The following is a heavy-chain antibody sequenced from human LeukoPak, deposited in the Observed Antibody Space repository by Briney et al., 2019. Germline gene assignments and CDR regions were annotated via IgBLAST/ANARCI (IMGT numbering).Heavy chain of an antibody. V-gene: IGHV3-23*01. J-gene: IGHJ4*02. CDR1: GFTFSSYA. CDR3: AKDWVLSMVRGVITPR. Sequence: PGGSLRLSYAASGFTFSSYAMSWLRQPPGKGLEWVSAISGSGGSTYYADSVKGRFTISRDNSKNTLYLQMNSLRVEDTAVYYCAKDWVLSMVRGVITPRWGQGTLVTVSS. D-gene: IGHD3-10*01. CDR2: ISGSGGST.